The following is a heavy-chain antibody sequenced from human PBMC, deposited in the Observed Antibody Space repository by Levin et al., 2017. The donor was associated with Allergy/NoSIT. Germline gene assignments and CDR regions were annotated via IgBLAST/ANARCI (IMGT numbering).Heavy chain of an antibody. CDR1: GFTFSSYW. CDR3: ARGNAHAKDY. CDR2: ISSDGSKT. Sequence: GESLKISCAASGFTFSSYWMHWVRQAPGKGLVWVSGISSDGSKTSYAGSVKGRLTISRDNAKNTLYLQMNSVRAEDTAVFYCARGNAHAKDYWGQGTLVTVSS. J-gene: IGHJ4*02. D-gene: IGHD2-2*01. V-gene: IGHV3-74*01.